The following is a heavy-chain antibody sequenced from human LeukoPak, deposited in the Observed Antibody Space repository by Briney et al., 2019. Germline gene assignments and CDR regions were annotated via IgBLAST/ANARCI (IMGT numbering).Heavy chain of an antibody. CDR3: VRGPARKSYFDY. V-gene: IGHV3-21*01. Sequence: GGSLRLSCAASGFTFSSYSMNWVRQAPGKGLEWVSSISSSSSYIYYADSVKGRFTISRDNAKNSLYLQMNSLRAEDTAVYYCVRGPARKSYFDYWSQGTLVTVSS. CDR1: GFTFSSYS. J-gene: IGHJ4*02. CDR2: ISSSSSYI. D-gene: IGHD2-2*01.